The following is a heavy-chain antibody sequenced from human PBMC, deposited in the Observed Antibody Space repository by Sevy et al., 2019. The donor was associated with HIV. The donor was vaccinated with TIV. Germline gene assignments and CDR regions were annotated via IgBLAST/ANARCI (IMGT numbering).Heavy chain of an antibody. Sequence: GGSLRLSCAASGFTFSDYYMSWIRQAPGKGLEWVSYISSSSSYTNYADSVKGRFTISRDNAKNSLYLQMNSLRAEDTAVYYCARAPPLDFWSGYYYYGMDVWGQGTTVTVSS. D-gene: IGHD3-3*01. J-gene: IGHJ6*02. CDR1: GFTFSDYY. CDR3: ARAPPLDFWSGYYYYGMDV. V-gene: IGHV3-11*06. CDR2: ISSSSSYT.